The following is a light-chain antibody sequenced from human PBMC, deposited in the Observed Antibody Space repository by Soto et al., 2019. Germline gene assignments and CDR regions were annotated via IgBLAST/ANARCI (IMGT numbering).Light chain of an antibody. J-gene: IGKJ4*01. V-gene: IGKV1-33*01. CDR2: DAS. CDR1: QDISNY. Sequence: DIQMTQSPSSLSASVGDRVTITCQASQDISNYLNWYQQKPGKAPKLLIYDASNLETGVPSRFSGSGSGTDFTFTISSLQPADIATYYCPQYDNLPLTFGGGTKVEIK. CDR3: PQYDNLPLT.